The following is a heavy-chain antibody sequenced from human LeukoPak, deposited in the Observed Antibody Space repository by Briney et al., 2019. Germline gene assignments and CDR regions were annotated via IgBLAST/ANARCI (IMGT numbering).Heavy chain of an antibody. V-gene: IGHV3-48*03. CDR2: ISSSGSTI. Sequence: PGGSLRLSCAASGFTFSSYEMNWVRQAPGKGLEWVSYISSSGSTIYYADSVKGRFTISRDNAKNSLYLQMNSLRAEDTAVYYCARDSSYYYDSSGYPPNGYGMDVWGQGTTATVSS. D-gene: IGHD3-22*01. CDR1: GFTFSSYE. CDR3: ARDSSYYYDSSGYPPNGYGMDV. J-gene: IGHJ6*02.